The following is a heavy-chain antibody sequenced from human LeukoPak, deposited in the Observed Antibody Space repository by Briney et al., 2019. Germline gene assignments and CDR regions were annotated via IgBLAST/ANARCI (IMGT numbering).Heavy chain of an antibody. V-gene: IGHV5-51*01. CDR2: IFPGDSDT. J-gene: IGHJ3*02. D-gene: IGHD3-22*01. CDR3: ARSEEHFYYNKSDYFDAFNR. Sequence: GESLKISCQGSGYTFTSYWIVWVRQMPGKGLEWMGIIFPGDSDTRYSPSFQGQVTISADKSINTAYRQWSSLPASDRAMDYYARSEEHFYYNKSDYFDAFNRWGKGTVVTVCS. CDR1: GYTFTSYW.